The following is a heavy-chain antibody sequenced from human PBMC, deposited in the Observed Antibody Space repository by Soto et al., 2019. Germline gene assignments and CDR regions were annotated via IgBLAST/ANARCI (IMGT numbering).Heavy chain of an antibody. CDR3: ASLMEYSSSWSLDYGMDV. J-gene: IGHJ6*02. CDR1: GGSISSYY. V-gene: IGHV4-59*04. CDR2: LYYAGST. D-gene: IGHD6-13*01. Sequence: SETLSLTCTVSGGSISSYYWSWIRQPPGKGLEWIGSLYYAGSTYYSPSLKSRATISVDTSKNQFSLKLSSVTAADTAVYYCASLMEYSSSWSLDYGMDVWGQGTTVTVSS.